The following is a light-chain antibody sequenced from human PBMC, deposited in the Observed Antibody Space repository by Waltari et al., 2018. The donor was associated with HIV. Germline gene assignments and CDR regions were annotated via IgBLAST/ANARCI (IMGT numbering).Light chain of an antibody. V-gene: IGLV2-23*02. CDR2: EVS. CDR3: CSYAGKSNTFLI. CDR1: SNDVGSYNF. Sequence: QSALTQPASVSGSPGQSITISCTGTSNDVGSYNFVSWYQQHPGKAPRLIIYEVSKRPSGVSKRLAGAKSGNTASLTISGLQAEDEADYSCCSYAGKSNTFLIFGGGTKLTVL. J-gene: IGLJ2*01.